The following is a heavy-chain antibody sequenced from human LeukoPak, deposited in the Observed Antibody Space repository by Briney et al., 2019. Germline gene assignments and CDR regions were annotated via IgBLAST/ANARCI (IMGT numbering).Heavy chain of an antibody. CDR3: ARGPYYDFWSGHFQQTSFDY. CDR1: GFIFSDYG. V-gene: IGHV3-33*01. D-gene: IGHD3-3*01. CDR2: IWFDGSKR. J-gene: IGHJ4*02. Sequence: GGSLRLSCVVSGFIFSDYGLHWVRQAPGKGLEWVALIWFDGSKRYYADSMRGRFTISRGNLDNTLYLQINSLRVEDTATYFCARGPYYDFWSGHFQQTSFDYWGRGALVTVSS.